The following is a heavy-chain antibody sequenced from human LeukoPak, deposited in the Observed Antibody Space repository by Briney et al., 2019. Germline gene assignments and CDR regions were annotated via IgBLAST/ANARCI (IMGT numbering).Heavy chain of an antibody. D-gene: IGHD5-12*01. V-gene: IGHV3-30*02. CDR2: IRYDGSNK. CDR1: GFTFSSYG. CDR3: ASQTGYSGQFQH. J-gene: IGHJ1*01. Sequence: PGGSLRLSCAASGFTFSSYGMHWVRQAPGKGLEWVAFIRYDGSNKYYADSVKGRFTISRDNSKNTLYLQMNSLRAEDTAVYYCASQTGYSGQFQHWGQGTLATVSS.